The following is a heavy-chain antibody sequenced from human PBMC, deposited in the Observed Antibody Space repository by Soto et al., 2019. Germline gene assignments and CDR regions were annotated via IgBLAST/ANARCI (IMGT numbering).Heavy chain of an antibody. Sequence: QVQLQESGPGLVKPSGTLSLTCAVSGVSISSSSWWTWVRQTPGKGLEWMGDMYHAGSPYYNPSLKSRVTISVDKSNNHFSLRLASLTAADTAIYYCVRGEGSGSFSNWGQGTLVTVSS. J-gene: IGHJ4*02. CDR1: GVSISSSSW. CDR2: MYHAGSP. D-gene: IGHD3-10*01. V-gene: IGHV4-4*02. CDR3: VRGEGSGSFSN.